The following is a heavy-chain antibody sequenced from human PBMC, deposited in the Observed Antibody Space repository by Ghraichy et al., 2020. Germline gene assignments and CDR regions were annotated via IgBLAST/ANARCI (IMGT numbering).Heavy chain of an antibody. V-gene: IGHV4-59*08. J-gene: IGHJ4*02. CDR3: ARGKTGGSLYGNYFDF. CDR2: IYYTGNT. CDR1: GGSITSSY. Sequence: SETLSLTCTVSGGSITSSYWSWIRQSPGKGLEWIGMIYYTGNTNYNPSLKSRVDISADTSKNQFFLQLTSVTAADTAVYFCARGKTGGSLYGNYFDFWGPGTLVSVS. D-gene: IGHD2-15*01.